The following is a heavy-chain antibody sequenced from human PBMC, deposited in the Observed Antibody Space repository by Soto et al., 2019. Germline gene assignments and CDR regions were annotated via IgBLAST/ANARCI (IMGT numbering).Heavy chain of an antibody. J-gene: IGHJ6*02. CDR2: MNPNSGNT. V-gene: IGHV1-8*01. CDR1: GYTFTSYD. D-gene: IGHD2-2*01. CDR3: AREIVVVPAALYYYYYGMDV. Sequence: GASVKVSCKASGYTFTSYDINWVRQATGQGLEWMGWMNPNSGNTGYAQKFQGRVTMTRNTSISTAYMELSSLRSEDTAVYYCAREIVVVPAALYYYYYGMDVWGQGTTVTVS.